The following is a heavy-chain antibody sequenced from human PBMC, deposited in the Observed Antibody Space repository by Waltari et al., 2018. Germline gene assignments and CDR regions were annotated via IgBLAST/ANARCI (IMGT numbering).Heavy chain of an antibody. J-gene: IGHJ4*02. Sequence: QVQLVQSGAEVKKPGASVKVSCKAPGYTFTGYYMHWVRQAPGQGLEWMGWINPNSGGTNYAQKFQGRVTMTRDTSISTAYMELSRLRSDDTAVYYCARGEQRTYYYGSGNDYWGQGTLVTVSS. CDR1: GYTFTGYY. D-gene: IGHD3-10*01. V-gene: IGHV1-2*02. CDR2: INPNSGGT. CDR3: ARGEQRTYYYGSGNDY.